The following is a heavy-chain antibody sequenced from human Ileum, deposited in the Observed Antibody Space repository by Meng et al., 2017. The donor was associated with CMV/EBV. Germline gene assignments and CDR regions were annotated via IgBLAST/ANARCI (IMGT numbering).Heavy chain of an antibody. CDR2: ISAGGDIA. V-gene: IGHV3-23*01. CDR1: GFSFSNYA. D-gene: IGHD4-17*01. J-gene: IGHJ5*02. Sequence: GGSLRLSCAASGFSFSNYAMNWVRQAPGKGLEWVSTISAGGDIAYYADSVKGRFTISRDTSKNTLYLQMNSLRAEDTAKYFCAKVFTVTWYNFFDPWGQGTLVTVSS. CDR3: AKVFTVTWYNFFDP.